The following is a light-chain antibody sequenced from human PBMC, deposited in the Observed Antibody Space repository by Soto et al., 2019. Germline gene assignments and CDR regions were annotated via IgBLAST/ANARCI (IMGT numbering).Light chain of an antibody. V-gene: IGKV3-15*01. Sequence: EILMTQSPATLSVSPGERATLSCRASQSVSTYLAWYQQKPGQPPRLLIYGASTRATGIPARFSGSWSGTDFTRTISSLQSEDFAVYYCQQYNNWPRTFGQGTKVEIK. J-gene: IGKJ1*01. CDR3: QQYNNWPRT. CDR2: GAS. CDR1: QSVSTY.